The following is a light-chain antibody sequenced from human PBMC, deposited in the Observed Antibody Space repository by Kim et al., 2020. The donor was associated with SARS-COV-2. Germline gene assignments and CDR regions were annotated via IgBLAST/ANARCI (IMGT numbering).Light chain of an antibody. V-gene: IGKV1-39*01. CDR1: QTISSY. J-gene: IGKJ2*01. CDR2: TAS. Sequence: DIQMTQSPSSLSASVGDRVTITCRASQTISSYLSWYQQKPGKAPKLLIYTASTLQSGVPSRFSGSGSGTDFALTISSLQPEDFATYYCQQSSSPPYTLGQGTKLEIK. CDR3: QQSSSPPYT.